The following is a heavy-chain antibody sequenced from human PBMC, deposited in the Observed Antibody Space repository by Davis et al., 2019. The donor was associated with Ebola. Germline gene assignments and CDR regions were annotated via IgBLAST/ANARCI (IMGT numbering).Heavy chain of an antibody. CDR3: AKDEGAVTTHYYGMDV. D-gene: IGHD4-17*01. Sequence: GGSLRPSCAASGFTFRSYAMSWVRQAPRKGLEWVSAISGSGGSTYYADSVKGRFTISRDNSKNTLYLQMNSLRAEDTAVYYCAKDEGAVTTHYYGMDVWGQGTTVTVSS. CDR2: ISGSGGST. J-gene: IGHJ6*02. V-gene: IGHV3-23*01. CDR1: GFTFRSYA.